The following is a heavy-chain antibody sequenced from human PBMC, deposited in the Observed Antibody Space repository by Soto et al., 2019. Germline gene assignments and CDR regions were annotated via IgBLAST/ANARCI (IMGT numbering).Heavy chain of an antibody. D-gene: IGHD3-16*02. CDR2: MNPNSGNT. Sequence: GASVKVSCKASGYTFTSYDINWVRQAAGQGLEWMGWMNPNSGNTGYAQKFQGRVTMTRNTSISTAYMELSSLRSEDTAVYYCARDSYDYIWGSYRFDYWGQGTLVTVSS. CDR3: ARDSYDYIWGSYRFDY. CDR1: GYTFTSYD. J-gene: IGHJ4*02. V-gene: IGHV1-8*01.